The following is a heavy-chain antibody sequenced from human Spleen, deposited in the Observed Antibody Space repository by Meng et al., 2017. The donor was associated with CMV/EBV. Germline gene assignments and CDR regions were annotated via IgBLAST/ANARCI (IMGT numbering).Heavy chain of an antibody. Sequence: VQLLDAGVGLFQPGGALRLSFAASWFTVSSNYMSWVRQAPGKGLEWVSVIYSGGSTYYADSVKGRFTISRDNSKNTLYLQMNSLRAEDTAVYYCARDRRPGDGNGGWGQGTLVTVSS. CDR1: WFTVSSNY. CDR3: ARDRRPGDGNGG. V-gene: IGHV3-53*01. D-gene: IGHD4-17*01. J-gene: IGHJ4*02. CDR2: IYSGGST.